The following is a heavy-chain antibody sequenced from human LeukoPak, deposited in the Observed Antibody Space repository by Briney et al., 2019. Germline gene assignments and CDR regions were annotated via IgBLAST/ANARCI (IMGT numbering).Heavy chain of an antibody. CDR1: GFTFSSYS. J-gene: IGHJ3*02. CDR2: VSSSSTTI. V-gene: IGHV3-48*01. Sequence: GGSLRLSCAASGFTFSSYSMNWVRQAPGKGLEWVSYVSSSSTTIYYADSVKGRFTISRDNAKSSLYLQMNSLRAEDTAVYYCARDGTSPDIWGQGTMVTVSS. CDR3: ARDGTSPDI. D-gene: IGHD1-14*01.